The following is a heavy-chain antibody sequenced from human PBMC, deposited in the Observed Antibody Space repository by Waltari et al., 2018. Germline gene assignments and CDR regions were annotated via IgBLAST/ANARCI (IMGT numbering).Heavy chain of an antibody. V-gene: IGHV4-38-2*02. CDR2: IYHSGST. Sequence: QVQLQESGPGLVKPSETLSLTCAVSGYSISSGYYWGWIRQPPGKGLEWIGSIYHSGSTYYNPSLKSRVTISVDTSKNQFSLKLSSVTAADTAVYYCARDVGYSPDPMDVWGQGTTVTVSS. CDR3: ARDVGYSPDPMDV. J-gene: IGHJ6*02. D-gene: IGHD6-13*01. CDR1: GYSISSGYY.